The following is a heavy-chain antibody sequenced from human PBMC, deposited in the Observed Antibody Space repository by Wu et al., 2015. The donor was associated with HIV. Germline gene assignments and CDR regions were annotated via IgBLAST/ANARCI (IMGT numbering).Heavy chain of an antibody. Sequence: QVQLVQSGAEVKKPGASVKVSCKASGYTFTGYYMHWVRQAPGQGLEWMGWINPNSGGTNYAQEFQGRVTMTRDTSISTAYMELSRLRSDDTAVYYCARGLDGYPDYWGQGTLVTVSS. D-gene: IGHD5-24*01. CDR3: ARGLDGYPDY. CDR2: INPNSGGT. CDR1: GYTFTGYY. V-gene: IGHV1-2*02. J-gene: IGHJ4*02.